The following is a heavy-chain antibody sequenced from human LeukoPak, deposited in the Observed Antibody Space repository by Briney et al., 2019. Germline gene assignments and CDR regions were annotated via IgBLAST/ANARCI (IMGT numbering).Heavy chain of an antibody. CDR1: GFTFNNYG. D-gene: IGHD4-17*01. J-gene: IGHJ4*02. CDR3: AREGLNYDDYGDSYYFDY. CDR2: ISYDGSNK. V-gene: IGHV3-30*03. Sequence: GGSLRLSCTASGFTFNNYGMSWVRQAPGKGLEWVAVISYDGSNKYYADSVKGRFTISRDNSKNTLYLQMNSLRAEDTAVYYCAREGLNYDDYGDSYYFDYWGQGTLVTVSS.